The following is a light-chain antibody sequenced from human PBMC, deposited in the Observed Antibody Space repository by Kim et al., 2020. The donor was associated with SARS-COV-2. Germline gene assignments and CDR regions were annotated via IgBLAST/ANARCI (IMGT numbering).Light chain of an antibody. Sequence: GKTAGITWGGNNVGSKSVRWYQQKPGQAPVLVIYYDSDQPSGIPERFSGSNSGNTATLTISRVEAGDEADYYCQVWDSSSDHPYWVFGGGTQLTVL. V-gene: IGLV3-21*04. CDR1: NVGSKS. J-gene: IGLJ3*02. CDR3: QVWDSSSDHPYWV. CDR2: YDS.